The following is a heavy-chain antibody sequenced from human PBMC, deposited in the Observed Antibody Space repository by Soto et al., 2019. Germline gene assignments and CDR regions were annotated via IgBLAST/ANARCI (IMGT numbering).Heavy chain of an antibody. V-gene: IGHV4-61*01. Sequence: QVRLPESGPGLVKPSETLSLSCLVSGDSVGNGPYYWSWIRQSPGEGLEWIAYIYSSGSTNVNPSRESRVNMSIDMSKNQRCLERRSANAADAAVYCCARVGSSCHSGGCYYHYGLGVWGQGTTGAISS. J-gene: IGHJ6*02. D-gene: IGHD1-26*01. CDR3: ARVGSSCHSGGCYYHYGLGV. CDR1: GDSVGNGPYY. CDR2: IYSSGST.